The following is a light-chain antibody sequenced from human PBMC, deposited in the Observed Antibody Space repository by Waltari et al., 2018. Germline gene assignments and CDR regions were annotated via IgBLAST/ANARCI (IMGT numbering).Light chain of an antibody. J-gene: IGKJ1*01. Sequence: EIVLTHFPGTPSLSPGETATLSCRTSQTVTSALAWYQQKPGEAPRLLIYGASNRATVIPDRFSGSGSGTDFSLTISSLEPEDFAVYYCQHYLRLPVTFGEGTKVEVK. CDR1: QTVTSA. CDR3: QHYLRLPVT. CDR2: GAS. V-gene: IGKV3-20*01.